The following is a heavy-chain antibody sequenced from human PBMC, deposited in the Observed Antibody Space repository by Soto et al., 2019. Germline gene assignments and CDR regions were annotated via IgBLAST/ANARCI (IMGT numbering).Heavy chain of an antibody. V-gene: IGHV4-34*01. J-gene: IGHJ5*02. CDR1: GGSFSGYY. D-gene: IGHD2-2*01. CDR3: ARVAYIVVVPAASNWFDP. CDR2: INHSGST. Sequence: SETLSLTCAVYGGSFSGYYWSWIRQPPWKGLEWIGEINHSGSTNYNPSLKSRVTISVDTSKNQFSLKLSSVTAADTAVYYCARVAYIVVVPAASNWFDPWGQGTLVTVST.